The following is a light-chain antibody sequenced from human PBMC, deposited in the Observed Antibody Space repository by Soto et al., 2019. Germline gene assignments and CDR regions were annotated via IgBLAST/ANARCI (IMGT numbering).Light chain of an antibody. CDR1: QYVANS. CDR3: QQRSDWHPIT. V-gene: IGKV3-11*01. J-gene: IGKJ5*01. Sequence: EIALTQSPATLSFSAGERAILSCRASQYVANSLAWYQQKPGQAPRLLIYDASDRATGIPGRFSGSGSGTDITLRISSLEPEDFAVYYCQQRSDWHPITFGQGTRLEIK. CDR2: DAS.